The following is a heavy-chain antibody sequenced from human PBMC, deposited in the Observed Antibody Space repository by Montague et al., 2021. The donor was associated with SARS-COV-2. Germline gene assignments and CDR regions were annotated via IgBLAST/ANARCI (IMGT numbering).Heavy chain of an antibody. D-gene: IGHD6-19*01. V-gene: IGHV3-33*01. Sequence: SLRLSCAASGFTFSSYGMHWVRQAPGKGLEWVAVIWYDGSNKYFADSVKGRFTISRDNSKNTLYLQMNSLRAEDTAVYYCAREGSGYSSGWYGYYYYGMDVWGQGTTVTVSS. CDR1: GFTFSSYG. J-gene: IGHJ6*02. CDR3: AREGSGYSSGWYGYYYYGMDV. CDR2: IWYDGSNK.